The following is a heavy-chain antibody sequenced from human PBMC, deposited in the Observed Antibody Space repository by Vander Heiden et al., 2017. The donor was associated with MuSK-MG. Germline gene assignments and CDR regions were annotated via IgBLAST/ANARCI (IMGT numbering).Heavy chain of an antibody. J-gene: IGHJ3*02. V-gene: IGHV3-23*01. D-gene: IGHD3-10*01. CDR3: AKVMVRGVMLRAFEI. CDR1: GFTCRDYA. CDR2: ISGSGDST. Sequence: EVQLLASGGVLVQPVGSLSFRCSSSGFTCRDYAMDWVRQAPGKGPEWVSVISGSGDSTYYAESVKGRFTISRETSKNTLYLQMHSLRAEDTAIYYCAKVMVRGVMLRAFEIWGQGTTVTVYS.